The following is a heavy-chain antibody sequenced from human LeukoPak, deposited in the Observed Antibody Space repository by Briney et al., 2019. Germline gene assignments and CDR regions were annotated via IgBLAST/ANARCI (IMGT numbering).Heavy chain of an antibody. J-gene: IGHJ6*02. D-gene: IGHD2-21*02. CDR2: ISGGSGSI. CDR3: ARDCRPYCASSSYYHMDV. Sequence: GGSLRLSCAASGFTSSSYSMNWVCQAPGKRLEWLSYISGGSGSIIHADSVRGRFTISRDDAMNSLYLQMNSLRAEDTAVYYCARDCRPYCASSSYYHMDVWGQGTTVTVSS. CDR1: GFTSSSYS. V-gene: IGHV3-48*01.